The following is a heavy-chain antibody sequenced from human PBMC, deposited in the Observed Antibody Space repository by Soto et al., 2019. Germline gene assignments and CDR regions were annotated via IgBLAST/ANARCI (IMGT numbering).Heavy chain of an antibody. CDR1: GGSISSSSYY. Sequence: PSETLSLTCTVSGGSISSSSYYWGWIRQPPGKGLEWIGSIYYSGSTYYNPSLKSRVTISVDTSWNQFSLKLSSVTAADTAVYYCARVNGGPYYFDFWGPGTLVTVSS. D-gene: IGHD2-8*01. CDR3: ARVNGGPYYFDF. V-gene: IGHV4-39*07. CDR2: IYYSGST. J-gene: IGHJ4*02.